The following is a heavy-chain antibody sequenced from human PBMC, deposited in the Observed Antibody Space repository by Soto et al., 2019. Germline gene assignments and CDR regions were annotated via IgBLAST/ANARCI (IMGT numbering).Heavy chain of an antibody. CDR3: AKDLEHYTVTGYSYGLDV. Sequence: PGGSLKLSCSASEFTFNHYWMHWVRQASWKGLVSVSRISSDGSTTNYADSVKGRLTISRDKSKDILYLQMDSLRPDDTAVYYCAKDLEHYTVTGYSYGLDVWGQGTTVTVSS. V-gene: IGHV3-74*01. J-gene: IGHJ6*02. CDR2: ISSDGSTT. CDR1: EFTFNHYW. D-gene: IGHD3-3*01.